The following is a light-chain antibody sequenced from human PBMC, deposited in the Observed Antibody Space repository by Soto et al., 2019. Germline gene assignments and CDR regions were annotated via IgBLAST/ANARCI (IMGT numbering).Light chain of an antibody. J-gene: IGKJ1*01. CDR1: QSVSSSY. V-gene: IGKV3-20*01. CDR2: GAS. CDR3: QQYGSSPGT. Sequence: EIVLTQSPGTLSLSPGERATLSCRASQSVSSSYLAWYQQKPGQAPRLLIYGASSRATGIPDRFSGSGSGTDFTVTISSLASEDFAVYYCQQYGSSPGTFGQGTKVEIK.